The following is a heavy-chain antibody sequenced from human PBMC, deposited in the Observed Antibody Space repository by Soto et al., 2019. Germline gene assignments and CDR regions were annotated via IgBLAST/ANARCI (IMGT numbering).Heavy chain of an antibody. CDR1: GGSISSSSYY. V-gene: IGHV4-39*01. J-gene: IGHJ5*02. Sequence: SETLSLTCTVSGGSISSSSYYWGWIRQPPGKGLEWIGSIYYSGSTYYNPSLKSRVTISVDTSKNQFSLKLSSVTAADTAVYYCARHQPEQDCSSTSCYRMDNWFDPWGQGTLVTVSS. D-gene: IGHD2-2*02. CDR3: ARHQPEQDCSSTSCYRMDNWFDP. CDR2: IYYSGST.